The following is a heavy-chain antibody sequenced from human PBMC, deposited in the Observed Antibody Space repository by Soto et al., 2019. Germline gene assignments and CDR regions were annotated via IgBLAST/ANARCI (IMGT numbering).Heavy chain of an antibody. D-gene: IGHD3-22*01. Sequence: PSESLSLTCTVSGGSISSYYWSWIRQTPGKGLEWIGYIYYSGSTNYNPSLKSRVTISVDTSKNQFSLKLSSVTAADTAVYYCARVVMEWDYYDSSGPYYFDYWGQGTLVTVSS. CDR1: GGSISSYY. CDR3: ARVVMEWDYYDSSGPYYFDY. CDR2: IYYSGST. J-gene: IGHJ4*02. V-gene: IGHV4-59*01.